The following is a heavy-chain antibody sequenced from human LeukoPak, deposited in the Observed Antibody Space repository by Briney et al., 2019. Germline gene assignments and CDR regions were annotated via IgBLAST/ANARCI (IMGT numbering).Heavy chain of an antibody. Sequence: PSETLSLTCAVYGGSFSGYYWSWIRQPPGKGLEWIGEINHSGSTNYNPSLKSRVTISVDTSKNQFSLKLSSATAADTAVYYCARGSVGLWSGYWPLGYFDYWGQGTLVTVSS. CDR2: INHSGST. V-gene: IGHV4-34*01. CDR3: ARGSVGLWSGYWPLGYFDY. J-gene: IGHJ4*02. CDR1: GGSFSGYY. D-gene: IGHD3-3*01.